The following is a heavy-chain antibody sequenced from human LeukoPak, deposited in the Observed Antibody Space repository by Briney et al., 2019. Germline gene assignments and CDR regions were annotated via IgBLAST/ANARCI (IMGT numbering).Heavy chain of an antibody. CDR2: IYPGDSDT. J-gene: IGHJ4*02. D-gene: IGHD3-10*01. V-gene: IGHV5-51*01. CDR3: ARKRGYCFDY. CDR1: GNSFTNYW. Sequence: GESLKISCKGSGNSFTNYWIGWVRQMPGKGLECMGVIYPGDSDTRYSPSFQGQVTISADKSISTAYPQWSSLKASDTAMYYCARKRGYCFDYWGQGTLVTVSS.